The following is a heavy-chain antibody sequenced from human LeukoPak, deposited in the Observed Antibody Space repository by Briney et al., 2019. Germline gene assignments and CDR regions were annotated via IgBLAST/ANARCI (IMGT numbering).Heavy chain of an antibody. V-gene: IGHV3-33*01. CDR3: ARDGVGEDYYFDY. J-gene: IGHJ4*02. CDR2: IWYDGSNK. CDR1: GVTFSSYG. Sequence: GGSLRLSCAASGVTFSSYGMHWVRQAPGKGLEWVAVIWYDGSNKYYADSVKGRFTISRDNSKNTLYLQMNSLRAEDTAVYYCARDGVGEDYYFDYWGQGTLVTVSS. D-gene: IGHD2-15*01.